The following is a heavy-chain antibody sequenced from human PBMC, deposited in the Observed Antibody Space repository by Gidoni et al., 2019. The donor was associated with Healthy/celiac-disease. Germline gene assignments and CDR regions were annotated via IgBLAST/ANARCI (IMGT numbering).Heavy chain of an antibody. J-gene: IGHJ4*02. V-gene: IGHV3-30*04. CDR1: GLTFSSYA. D-gene: IGHD3-3*01. CDR3: AREVGSGYYTRFDY. CDR2: ISYDGSNK. Sequence: QVQLVESGGGVVQPGRSLRLSCAASGLTFSSYAIHWVRQAPGKGLEWVAVISYDGSNKYYADSVKGRFTISRDNSKNTLYLQMNSLRAEDTAVYYCAREVGSGYYTRFDYWGQGTLVTVSS.